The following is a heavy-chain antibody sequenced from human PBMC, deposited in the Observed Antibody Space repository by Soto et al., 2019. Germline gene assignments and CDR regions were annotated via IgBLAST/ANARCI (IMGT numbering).Heavy chain of an antibody. Sequence: QVQLVESGGGVVQPGRSLRLSCAASGFTFSSYGMHWVRQAPGKGLEWVAVMSYDGSSKLYADSVKGRFTISRDNPKNTLYLQMSSLRAEDTAVYYCAKDWVPFSTLWYGIFDYWGQGTLVTVSS. J-gene: IGHJ4*02. CDR3: AKDWVPFSTLWYGIFDY. CDR2: MSYDGSSK. V-gene: IGHV3-30*18. D-gene: IGHD6-13*01. CDR1: GFTFSSYG.